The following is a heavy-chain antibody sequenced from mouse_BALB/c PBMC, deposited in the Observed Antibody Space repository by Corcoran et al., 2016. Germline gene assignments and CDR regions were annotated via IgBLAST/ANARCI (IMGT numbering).Heavy chain of an antibody. CDR3: ARNYDYDQGFAY. Sequence: EVQLQQSGAELVKPGASVKLSCTASGFNIKDTYMHWVKQRPEQGLEGTGRIDPANGNTKYDPKFQGKATITADTSSNTAYLQLSSLTSEDTAVYYCARNYDYDQGFAYWGQGTLVTVSA. J-gene: IGHJ3*01. CDR1: GFNIKDTY. V-gene: IGHV14-3*02. D-gene: IGHD2-4*01. CDR2: IDPANGNT.